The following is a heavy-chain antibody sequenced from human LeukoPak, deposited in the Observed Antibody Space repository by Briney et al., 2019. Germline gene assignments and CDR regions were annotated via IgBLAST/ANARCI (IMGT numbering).Heavy chain of an antibody. CDR2: MNPNSGNT. CDR1: GCTFTSYD. J-gene: IGHJ5*02. V-gene: IGHV1-8*01. CDR3: ARSPVLRYFDWVRTSGYNWFDP. D-gene: IGHD3-9*01. Sequence: ASVKVSCKASGCTFTSYDINWVRQATGQGLEWMGWMNPNSGNTGYAQKFQGRVTMTRNTSISTAYMELSSLRSEDTAVYYCARSPVLRYFDWVRTSGYNWFDPWGQGTLVTVSS.